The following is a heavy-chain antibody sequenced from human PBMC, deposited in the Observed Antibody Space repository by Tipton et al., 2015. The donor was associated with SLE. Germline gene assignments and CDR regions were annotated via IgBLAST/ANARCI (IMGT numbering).Heavy chain of an antibody. V-gene: IGHV3-11*04. CDR2: ISYSGSTI. CDR1: GFRFSDYY. D-gene: IGHD3-16*01. J-gene: IGHJ3*02. CDR3: ARDIGGFVAFDT. Sequence: SLRLSCAASGFRFSDYYMNWMRQAPGKGLEWVSHISYSGSTIYYADSVKGRFTISRDNAKNSLYLQMNNLRAEDTAVYYCARDIGGFVAFDTWGQGTMVTASS.